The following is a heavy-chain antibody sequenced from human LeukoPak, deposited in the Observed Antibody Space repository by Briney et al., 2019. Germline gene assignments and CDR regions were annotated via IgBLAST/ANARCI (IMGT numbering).Heavy chain of an antibody. Sequence: ASVKVSCKVSGYTLTELSMHWVRQAPGKGLEWMGGFDPEDGETIYAQKFQGRVTMTEDTSTDTAYMELSSLRSEDTAVYYCASVVITSNWFDPWGQGTLVTVSS. CDR2: FDPEDGET. CDR1: GYTLTELS. V-gene: IGHV1-24*01. CDR3: ASVVITSNWFDP. D-gene: IGHD2-21*01. J-gene: IGHJ5*02.